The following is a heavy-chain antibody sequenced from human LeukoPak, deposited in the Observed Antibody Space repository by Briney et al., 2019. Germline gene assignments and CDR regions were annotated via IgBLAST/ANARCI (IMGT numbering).Heavy chain of an antibody. V-gene: IGHV1-69*05. J-gene: IGHJ6*03. Sequence: SVKVSCKASGGTFSSYAISWVRQAPGHGLEWMGRIIPIFGTANYAQKFQGRVTITTDESTSTAYMELSSLRSEDTAVYYCAREGGYNPYYYYYMDVWGKGTTVTVSS. D-gene: IGHD5-24*01. CDR3: AREGGYNPYYYYYMDV. CDR2: IIPIFGTA. CDR1: GGTFSSYA.